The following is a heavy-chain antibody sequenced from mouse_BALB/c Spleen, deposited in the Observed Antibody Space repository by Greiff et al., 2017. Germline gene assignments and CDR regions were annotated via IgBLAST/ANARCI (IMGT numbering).Heavy chain of an antibody. D-gene: IGHD2-10*02. CDR2: IDPYNGGT. J-gene: IGHJ4*01. CDR1: GYSFTDYN. Sequence: VQLQQSGPELVKPGASVKVSCKASGYSFTDYNMYWVKQSHGKSLEWIGYIDPYNGGTSYNQKFKGKATLTVDKSSSTAYMELSSLTSEDSAVYYCARGGYGNSLYAMDYWGQGTSVTVSS. V-gene: IGHV1S135*01. CDR3: ARGGYGNSLYAMDY.